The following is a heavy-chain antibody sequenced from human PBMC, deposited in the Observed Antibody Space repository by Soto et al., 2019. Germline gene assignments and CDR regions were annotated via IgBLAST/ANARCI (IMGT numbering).Heavy chain of an antibody. D-gene: IGHD3-3*01. CDR1: GFTFSSYA. J-gene: IGHJ4*02. CDR2: ISGSGGST. CDR3: AKDRIPSIFGVVITKYLLDY. V-gene: IGHV3-23*01. Sequence: GALRLSCAASGFTFSSYAMSWVRQAPGKGLEWVSAISGSGGSTYYADSVKGRFTISRDNSKNTLYLQMNSLRAEDTAVYYCAKDRIPSIFGVVITKYLLDYWGQGTLVTVSS.